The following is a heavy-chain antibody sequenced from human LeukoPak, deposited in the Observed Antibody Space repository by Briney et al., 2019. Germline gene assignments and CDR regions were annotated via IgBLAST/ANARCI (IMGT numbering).Heavy chain of an antibody. J-gene: IGHJ1*01. V-gene: IGHV3-7*01. D-gene: IGHD3-22*01. CDR1: AFIFSGHW. CDR3: ARGLYPDYYVSSGSSPPEH. CDR2: IKEDGSER. Sequence: PGGSLRLSCEGSAFIFSGHWMNWVRQTPGKGLEWVASIKEDGSERQYVDSVKGRFSISRDNTKGSLFLQMNSLRAEDTAVYYCARGLYPDYYVSSGSSPPEHWGQGTLVTVSS.